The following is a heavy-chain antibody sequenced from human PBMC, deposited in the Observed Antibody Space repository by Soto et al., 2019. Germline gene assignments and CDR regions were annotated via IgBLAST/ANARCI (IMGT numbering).Heavy chain of an antibody. D-gene: IGHD3-3*01. Sequence: QGQLVQSGPEVKKPGSSVKVSCKDSGGLFSSFAISWVRQAPGQGLEWLGGIIPVFGTTNYAEKFQDRVTITADESTNTDYRGLSSLTAGDKDMYYCAMGGGPYFWFNEFWGQGTLVTVSS. V-gene: IGHV1-69*01. J-gene: IGHJ4*02. CDR3: AMGGGPYFWFNEF. CDR2: IIPVFGTT. CDR1: GGLFSSFA.